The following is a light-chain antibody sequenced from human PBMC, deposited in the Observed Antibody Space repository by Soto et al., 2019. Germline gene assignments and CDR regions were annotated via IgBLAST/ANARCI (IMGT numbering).Light chain of an antibody. Sequence: GDRVPITCRASQGIGVYLAWLQQKPGKVPKLLIYAASALQSGVPSRFSGSGSGTDFTLTISSLQPEDIATYYCQKYNSAPLTFGGGTRVEIK. CDR2: AAS. CDR3: QKYNSAPLT. J-gene: IGKJ4*01. V-gene: IGKV1-27*01. CDR1: QGIGVY.